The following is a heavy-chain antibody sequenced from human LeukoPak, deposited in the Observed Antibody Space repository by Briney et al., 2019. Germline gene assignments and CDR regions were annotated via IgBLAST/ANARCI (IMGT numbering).Heavy chain of an antibody. V-gene: IGHV3-74*01. CDR3: ARGENTYIDY. Sequence: GGSLRLSCAASGFTFSIYWMHWVRQAPGKGLVWVSRISSEGSSTTYADSVKGRFTIFRDNAKDTLYLQMNSLRAEDTAVYYCARGENTYIDYWGQGTLVTVSS. D-gene: IGHD3-16*01. CDR2: ISSEGSST. J-gene: IGHJ4*02. CDR1: GFTFSIYW.